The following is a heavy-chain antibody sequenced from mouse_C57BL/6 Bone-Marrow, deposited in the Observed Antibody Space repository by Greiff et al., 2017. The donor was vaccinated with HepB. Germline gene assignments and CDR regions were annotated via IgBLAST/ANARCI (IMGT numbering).Heavy chain of an antibody. CDR1: GFTFSSYA. D-gene: IGHD1-1*01. J-gene: IGHJ1*03. Sequence: EVKLVESGGGLVKPGGSLKLSCAASGFTFSSYAMSWVRQTPEKRLEWVATISDGGSYTYYPDNVKGRFTISRDNAKNNLYLQMSHLKSEDTAMYYCAMDYGSSYWYFDVWGTGTTVTVSS. V-gene: IGHV5-4*03. CDR3: AMDYGSSYWYFDV. CDR2: ISDGGSYT.